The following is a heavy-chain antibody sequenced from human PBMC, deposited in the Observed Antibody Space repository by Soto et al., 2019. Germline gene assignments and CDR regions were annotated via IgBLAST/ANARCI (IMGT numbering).Heavy chain of an antibody. J-gene: IGHJ6*02. D-gene: IGHD2-15*01. CDR2: IKTKSEGEAT. CDR3: TTGSVEGV. V-gene: IGHV3-15*07. CDR1: DFTISNAW. Sequence: EVQLVESGGGLVKPGGSLRLSCAASDFTISNAWMNWVRQAPGKGLEWVGRIKTKSEGEATDYAAPLKGRFTISRDDSKHTLSLQMNSLKTEDTAVYYCTTGSVEGVWGQGATVTVSS.